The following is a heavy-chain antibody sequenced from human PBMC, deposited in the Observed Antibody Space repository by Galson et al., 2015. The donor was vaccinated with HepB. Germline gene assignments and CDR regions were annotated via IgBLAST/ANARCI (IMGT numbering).Heavy chain of an antibody. V-gene: IGHV1-18*01. J-gene: IGHJ4*02. D-gene: IGHD3-9*01. CDR3: ARFRDYDILAGYYPFDH. CDR2: VSAKNGNT. Sequence: SVKVSCKASGYTFSTYGITWVRQAPGQGLEWMGWVSAKNGNTKYAQKFQDRVTMTTDTSTSTTYMELRGLRSDDTAIYYCARFRDYDILAGYYPFDHWGQGTLVTVSS. CDR1: GYTFSTYG.